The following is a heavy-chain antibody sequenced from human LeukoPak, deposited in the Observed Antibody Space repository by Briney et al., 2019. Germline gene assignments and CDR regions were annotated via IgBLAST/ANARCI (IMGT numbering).Heavy chain of an antibody. CDR3: ARDHGRYQLRNPIWFDP. Sequence: PAGSLRLSCAASGFTFSSYWMSWVRQAPGKGLEWVANIKQDGSEKYYVDSVKGRFTISRDNAKNSLYLQMNSLRAEDTAVYYCARDHGRYQLRNPIWFDPWGQGTLVSVSS. J-gene: IGHJ5*02. CDR1: GFTFSSYW. CDR2: IKQDGSEK. D-gene: IGHD2-2*01. V-gene: IGHV3-7*01.